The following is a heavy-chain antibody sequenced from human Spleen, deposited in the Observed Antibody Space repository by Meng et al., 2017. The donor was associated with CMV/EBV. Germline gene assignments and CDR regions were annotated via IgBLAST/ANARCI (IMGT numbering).Heavy chain of an antibody. CDR2: VSAENGDT. Sequence: KASGCKFDIYGITWVRQAPGQGLEWVGWVSAENGDTDYGQKFQGRVTVTADTFTKTAYMEMRSLRSDDSAMYYCARAGAAVTTNFDFWGQGTLVTVSS. CDR3: ARAGAAVTTNFDF. CDR1: GCKFDIYG. V-gene: IGHV1-18*01. D-gene: IGHD4-17*01. J-gene: IGHJ4*02.